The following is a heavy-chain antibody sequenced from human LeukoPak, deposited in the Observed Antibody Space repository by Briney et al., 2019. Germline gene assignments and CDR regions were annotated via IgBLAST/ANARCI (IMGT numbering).Heavy chain of an antibody. CDR3: AKTIRYYYDSSAPFYFDY. CDR1: GFTFSSYA. D-gene: IGHD3-22*01. V-gene: IGHV3-23*01. J-gene: IGHJ4*02. CDR2: ISGSGGST. Sequence: GGSLGLSCAASGFTFSSYAMSWVRQAPGKGLEWVSGISGSGGSTYYADSVKGRFTMSRDNSKNTLYLQMNSLRAEDTAVYYCAKTIRYYYDSSAPFYFDYWGQGTLVTVSS.